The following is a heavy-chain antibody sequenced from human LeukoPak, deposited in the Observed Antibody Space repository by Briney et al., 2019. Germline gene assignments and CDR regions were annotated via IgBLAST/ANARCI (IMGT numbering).Heavy chain of an antibody. CDR3: ARGMGYSYGHPQGAFDI. CDR1: GYSFTSYG. Sequence: ASVKVSCKASGYSFTSYGFNWVRQAPGQGLEWMGWMSAYNGKTNYAHSLQGRVTVTADTSTSTAYMELRGLRSEDTAVYYCARGMGYSYGHPQGAFDIWGQGTMVTVSS. V-gene: IGHV1-18*01. D-gene: IGHD5-18*01. J-gene: IGHJ3*02. CDR2: MSAYNGKT.